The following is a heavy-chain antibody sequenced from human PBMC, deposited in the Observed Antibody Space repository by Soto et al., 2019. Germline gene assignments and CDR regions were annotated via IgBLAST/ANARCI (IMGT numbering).Heavy chain of an antibody. CDR1: GGSISSGGYS. D-gene: IGHD2-2*01. CDR3: ARIVVVPAASGDYYYGMDV. Sequence: SETLSLTCAVSGGSISSGGYSWSWIRQPPWKGLEWIGYIYHSGSTYYNPSLKSRVTISVDRSKNQFSLKLSSVTAADTAVYYCARIVVVPAASGDYYYGMDVWGQGXTVTVYS. CDR2: IYHSGST. J-gene: IGHJ6*02. V-gene: IGHV4-30-2*01.